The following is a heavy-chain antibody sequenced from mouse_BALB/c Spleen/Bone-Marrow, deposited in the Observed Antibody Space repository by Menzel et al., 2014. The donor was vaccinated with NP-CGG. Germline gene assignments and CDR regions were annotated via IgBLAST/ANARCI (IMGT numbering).Heavy chain of an antibody. J-gene: IGHJ1*01. D-gene: IGHD2-4*01. V-gene: IGHV14-3*02. Sequence: VQLPQSGAELVKPGASVKLSCTASGFNIKDTYMHWVKQRPEQGLEWIGRIDPANGNTKYDPKFQGKATITADTSSNTAYLQLSSLTSEDTAVYYCATMMTDGYFDVWGAGTTVTVPS. CDR3: ATMMTDGYFDV. CDR1: GFNIKDTY. CDR2: IDPANGNT.